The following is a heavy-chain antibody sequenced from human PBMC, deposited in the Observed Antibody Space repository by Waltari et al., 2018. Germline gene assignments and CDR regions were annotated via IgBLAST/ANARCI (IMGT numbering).Heavy chain of an antibody. CDR3: AREVIAFDY. J-gene: IGHJ4*02. Sequence: VQLVESGGNLIQPGGSLRLSCAASGFTVRTNFISWVRQAPGKGLEWVAVIWYDGSNKYYADSVKGRFTISRDNSKNTLYLQMNSLRAEDTAVYYCAREVIAFDYWGQGTLVTVSS. D-gene: IGHD2-21*01. V-gene: IGHV3-33*08. CDR1: GFTVRTNF. CDR2: IWYDGSNK.